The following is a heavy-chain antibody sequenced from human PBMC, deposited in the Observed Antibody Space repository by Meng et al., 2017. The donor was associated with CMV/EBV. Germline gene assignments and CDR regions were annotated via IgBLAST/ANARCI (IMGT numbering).Heavy chain of an antibody. D-gene: IGHD6-13*01. Sequence: SISSRNWWSGVRQPPGKGLEWIGEIYHSGSTNYNPSLKSRVTISVDKSKNQFSLKLSSVTAADTAVYYCARVRGGMSSSWFVAHWFDPWGQGTLVTVSS. CDR3: ARVRGGMSSSWFVAHWFDP. V-gene: IGHV4-4*02. CDR1: SISSRNW. CDR2: IYHSGST. J-gene: IGHJ5*02.